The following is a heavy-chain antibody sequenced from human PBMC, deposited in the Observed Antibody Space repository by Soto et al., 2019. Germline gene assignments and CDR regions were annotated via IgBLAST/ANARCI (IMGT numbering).Heavy chain of an antibody. CDR2: IYYSGST. CDR3: ARHHELAYNWNDAWFDP. D-gene: IGHD1-20*01. CDR1: GGSISSYY. V-gene: IGHV4-59*08. Sequence: SETLSLTCTVSGGSISSYYWSWIRQPPGKGLEWIGYIYYSGSTNYNPSLKSRVTISVDTSKNQFSLKLSSVTAADTAVYYCARHHELAYNWNDAWFDPWGQGTLVTVSS. J-gene: IGHJ5*02.